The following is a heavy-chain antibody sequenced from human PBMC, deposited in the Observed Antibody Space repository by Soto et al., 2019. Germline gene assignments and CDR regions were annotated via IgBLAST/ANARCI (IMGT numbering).Heavy chain of an antibody. CDR1: GFTFSSYA. CDR2: ISGSGGST. J-gene: IGHJ5*02. CDR3: AKDLRSSSWYEWFDP. Sequence: EVQLLESGGGLVQPGGSLRLSCAASGFTFSSYAMSWVRQAPGKGLEWVSAISGSGGSTYYADSVKGRFTISRDNSKNTLYLQMNSLRAEDMAVYYCAKDLRSSSWYEWFDPWGQGTLVTVSS. D-gene: IGHD6-13*01. V-gene: IGHV3-23*01.